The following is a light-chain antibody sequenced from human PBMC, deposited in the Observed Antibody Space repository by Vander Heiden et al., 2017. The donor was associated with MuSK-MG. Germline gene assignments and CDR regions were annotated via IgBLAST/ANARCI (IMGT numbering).Light chain of an antibody. V-gene: IGKV1-5*03. CDR1: QSISSW. Sequence: DIQMTRSPSTLSASVGDRVTITCRASQSISSWLAWYQHKPGKAPKLLIYKASSLESGVPSRFSGSGSGTEFTLTISSLQPDDFATYYCQQYNSFSQYTFGQGTKLEIK. J-gene: IGKJ2*01. CDR3: QQYNSFSQYT. CDR2: KAS.